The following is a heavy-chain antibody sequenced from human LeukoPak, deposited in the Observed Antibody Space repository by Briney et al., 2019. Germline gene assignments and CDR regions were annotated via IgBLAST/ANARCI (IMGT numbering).Heavy chain of an antibody. D-gene: IGHD6-19*01. V-gene: IGHV1-18*01. CDR1: GYTFTRNG. CDR3: ARYYGSGYSSTIGGAFGV. Sequence: ASVKVSCKASGYTFTRNGISWVRQAPGQGLEWMGWISGESGNTNYAQKLQGRVTMTADTSTSTAYMELRSLRSDDTAVYYCARYYGSGYSSTIGGAFGVWGQGTMVTVSS. J-gene: IGHJ3*01. CDR2: ISGESGNT.